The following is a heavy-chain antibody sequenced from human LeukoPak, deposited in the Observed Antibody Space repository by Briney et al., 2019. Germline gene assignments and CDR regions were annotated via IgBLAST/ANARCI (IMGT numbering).Heavy chain of an antibody. D-gene: IGHD1-1*01. CDR1: GGSISSSSYY. V-gene: IGHV4-39*07. CDR2: IYYSGST. J-gene: IGHJ5*02. CDR3: ARDRRYDWFDP. Sequence: SETLSLTCTVSGGSISSSSYYWGWIRQPPGKGLEWIGTIYYSGSTYYNPSLKSRVIISVDTSKNQFSLKLSSVTAADTAVYYCARDRRYDWFDPWGQGTLVTVSS.